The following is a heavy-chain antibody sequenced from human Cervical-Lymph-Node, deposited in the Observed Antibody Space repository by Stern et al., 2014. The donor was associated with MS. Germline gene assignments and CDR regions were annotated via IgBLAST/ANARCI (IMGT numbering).Heavy chain of an antibody. D-gene: IGHD3-22*01. CDR2: IIPIFGTA. J-gene: IGHJ5*02. CDR1: GGTFSSYA. CDR3: ARGPPPYDSSGYYSGWFDP. V-gene: IGHV1-69*01. Sequence: VQLVESGAEVKKPGSSVKVPCKASGGTFSSYAISWVRQAPGQGLEWMGGIIPIFGTANYAQKFQGRVTITADESTSTAYMELSSLRSEDTAVYYCARGPPPYDSSGYYSGWFDPWGQGTLVTVSS.